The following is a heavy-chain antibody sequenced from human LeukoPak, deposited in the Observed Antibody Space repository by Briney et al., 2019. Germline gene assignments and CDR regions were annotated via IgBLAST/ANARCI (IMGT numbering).Heavy chain of an antibody. Sequence: GGSLRLSCEASGLTFSNHGMRWVRQAPGKGLQWVSAITGDGTTTYYADSVKGRFTISRDNSKNMLYLQMSSLRAEDTAVYYCAKMNGYFEYWGQGALVPVSS. D-gene: IGHD1-1*01. CDR3: AKMNGYFEY. J-gene: IGHJ4*02. CDR1: GLTFSNHG. V-gene: IGHV3-23*01. CDR2: ITGDGTTT.